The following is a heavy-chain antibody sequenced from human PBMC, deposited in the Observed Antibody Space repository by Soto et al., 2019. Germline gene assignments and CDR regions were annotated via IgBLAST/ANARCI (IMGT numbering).Heavy chain of an antibody. D-gene: IGHD3-9*01. Sequence: WGSLRLSCAASGFTFRDSYVSWVRQAPGEGLEWVAYISNSGTSMYYAAPVKGRFTISRDDSKNIVYLQMNSLNTEDTAVYYCATGLLRYYAYWGHGTLVTVSS. J-gene: IGHJ4*01. CDR1: GFTFRDSY. CDR2: ISNSGTSM. CDR3: ATGLLRYYAY. V-gene: IGHV3-11*01.